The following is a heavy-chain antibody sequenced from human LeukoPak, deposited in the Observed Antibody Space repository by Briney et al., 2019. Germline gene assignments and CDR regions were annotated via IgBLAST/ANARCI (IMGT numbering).Heavy chain of an antibody. J-gene: IGHJ4*02. Sequence: SETLSLTCAVYGGSFSGYYWSWIRQPPGKGLEWIGEINHSGSTYYNPSLKSRVTISVDTSKNQFSLKLSSVTAADTAVYYCARLDGYNQIDYWGQGTLVTVSS. CDR2: INHSGST. V-gene: IGHV4-34*09. D-gene: IGHD5-24*01. CDR1: GGSFSGYY. CDR3: ARLDGYNQIDY.